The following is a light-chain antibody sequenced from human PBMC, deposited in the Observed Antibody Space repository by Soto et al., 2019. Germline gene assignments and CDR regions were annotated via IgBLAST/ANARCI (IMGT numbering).Light chain of an antibody. CDR2: DAS. Sequence: EIVLTQSPSTLSLSPGERATLSCMSSQSVSSYLSWYQQKPGHYTRLLSYDASNSATGIPARLSGSGSGTDLTLTISRLEPEDFAVYSCQRRRNWPQDVTFGGWTKVVIK. V-gene: IGKV3-11*01. CDR3: QRRRNWPQDVT. CDR1: QSVSSY. J-gene: IGKJ4*01.